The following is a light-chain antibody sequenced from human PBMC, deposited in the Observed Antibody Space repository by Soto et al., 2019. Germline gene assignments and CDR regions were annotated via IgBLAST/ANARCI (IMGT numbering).Light chain of an antibody. Sequence: QSVLTQPASVSGSPGQSITISCTGTSSDVGGYNYVSWYQQHPGKAPKLMIYEVNDRPSGVPNRFSGSKSGNTASLTISGLQAEDEADYYCSSYTSSSTYVFGTGTKVTVL. CDR1: SSDVGGYNY. CDR3: SSYTSSSTYV. CDR2: EVN. J-gene: IGLJ1*01. V-gene: IGLV2-14*01.